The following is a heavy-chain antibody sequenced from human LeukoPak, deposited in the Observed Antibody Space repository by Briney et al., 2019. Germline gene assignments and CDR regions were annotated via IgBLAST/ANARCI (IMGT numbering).Heavy chain of an antibody. J-gene: IGHJ4*02. D-gene: IGHD3-10*01. CDR2: INPNSGGT. Sequence: ASVKVSCTASGYTFTGYYMHWVRQAPGQGPEWMGWINPNSGGTNYAQKFQGRVTMTRDTSISTAYMELSRLRSDDTAVYYCAMSRGSSGDYWGQGTLVTVSS. V-gene: IGHV1-2*02. CDR3: AMSRGSSGDY. CDR1: GYTFTGYY.